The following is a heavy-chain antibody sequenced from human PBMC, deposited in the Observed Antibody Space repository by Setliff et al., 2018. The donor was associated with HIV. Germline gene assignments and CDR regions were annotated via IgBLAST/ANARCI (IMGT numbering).Heavy chain of an antibody. CDR3: AREGLRSSYYYFMDV. V-gene: IGHV4-59*12. CDR1: GGSISSYY. D-gene: IGHD3-10*01. Sequence: PSETLSLTCTVSGGSISSYYWSWIRQPPGKGLEWLGHIYSSGSTNYNPSLKSRVTISVDTSKNQFSLKLYSVTAADTAVYYCAREGLRSSYYYFMDVWGKGTTVTVSS. CDR2: IYSSGST. J-gene: IGHJ6*03.